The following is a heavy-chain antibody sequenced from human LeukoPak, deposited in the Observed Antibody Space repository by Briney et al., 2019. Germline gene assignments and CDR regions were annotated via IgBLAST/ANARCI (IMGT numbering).Heavy chain of an antibody. D-gene: IGHD3-16*02. CDR3: ARAKGDYVWGSYRPYYFDY. CDR2: IYYSGST. Sequence: KSSETLSLTCTVSGGSISSYYWSWIRQPPGKGLEWIGYIYYSGSTNYNPSLKSRVTISVDTSKNQFSLKLSSVTAADTAVYYCARAKGDYVWGSYRPYYFDYWGQGTLVTVSS. CDR1: GGSISSYY. J-gene: IGHJ4*02. V-gene: IGHV4-59*01.